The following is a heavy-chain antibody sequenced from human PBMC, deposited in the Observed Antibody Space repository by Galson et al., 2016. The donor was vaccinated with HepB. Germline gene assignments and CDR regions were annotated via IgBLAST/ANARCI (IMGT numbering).Heavy chain of an antibody. CDR2: INWSGGST. J-gene: IGHJ6*01. Sequence: SLRLSCAASGFTFDDYGMTWVRQAPGKGLEWVSGINWSGGSTAYADSVKGRFTIYRDDAKNSLYLQMSSRRAEDTALYQCARSLVGSGMDVWGQGTTVTVSS. V-gene: IGHV3-20*01. CDR1: GFTFDDYG. D-gene: IGHD3-10*01. CDR3: ARSLVGSGMDV.